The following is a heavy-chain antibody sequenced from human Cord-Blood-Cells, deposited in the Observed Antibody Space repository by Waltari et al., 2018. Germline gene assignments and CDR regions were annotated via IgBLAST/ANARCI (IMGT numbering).Heavy chain of an antibody. CDR1: GGSISSSNW. J-gene: IGHJ3*02. D-gene: IGHD2-2*01. Sequence: QVQLQESGPGLVKPSGTLSLTCVVSGGSISSSNWWSWVRQPPGKGLEWIGEIYHSGSTNYHPSLKSRVTISVDKSKNQFSLKLSSVTAADTAVYYCARVIGGYCSSTSCYAFDIWGQGTMVTVSS. CDR3: ARVIGGYCSSTSCYAFDI. CDR2: IYHSGST. V-gene: IGHV4-4*02.